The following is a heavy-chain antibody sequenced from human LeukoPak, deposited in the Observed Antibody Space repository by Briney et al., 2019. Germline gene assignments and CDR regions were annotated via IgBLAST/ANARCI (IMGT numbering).Heavy chain of an antibody. J-gene: IGHJ4*02. D-gene: IGHD3-22*01. CDR1: GFTFSGYG. CDR3: AKSIPRFDCRAYFPGY. Sequence: GSLRLSCAASGFTFSGYGMHWVRQAPGKGLEWVAVIWYDGSNDDYADSVKGRFTISRDNSKNTLYLQMNSLRAEDTAMYYCAKSIPRFDCRAYFPGYWGQGNLVTLSS. V-gene: IGHV3-33*06. CDR2: IWYDGSND.